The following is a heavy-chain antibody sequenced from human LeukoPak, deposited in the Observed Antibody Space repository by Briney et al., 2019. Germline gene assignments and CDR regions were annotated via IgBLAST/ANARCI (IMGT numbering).Heavy chain of an antibody. J-gene: IGHJ6*03. CDR1: GFTFSSYS. D-gene: IGHD3-3*01. V-gene: IGHV3-21*01. CDR2: ISSSSSYI. Sequence: PGGSLRLSCAASGFTFSSYSMNWVRQAPGKGLEWVSSISSSSSYIYYADSVKGRFTISRDNAKNSLYLQMNSLRAEDTAVYYCARQGCGITIFGVVIIYDYMDVWGKGTTVTVSS. CDR3: ARQGCGITIFGVVIIYDYMDV.